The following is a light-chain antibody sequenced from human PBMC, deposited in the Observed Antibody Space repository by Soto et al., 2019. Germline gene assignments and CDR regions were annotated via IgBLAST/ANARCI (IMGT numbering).Light chain of an antibody. CDR3: HHYGTSPPWT. CDR2: GAS. J-gene: IGKJ1*01. V-gene: IGKV3-20*01. Sequence: EIVMPPSPATLSVSPVERATLSCRASQSVSSNLAWYQQKPGQAPRLLIYGASSRATGIPDRFSGSGSGTDFTLTISSLEPEDFAVYYCHHYGTSPPWTFGQGTKVDIK. CDR1: QSVSSN.